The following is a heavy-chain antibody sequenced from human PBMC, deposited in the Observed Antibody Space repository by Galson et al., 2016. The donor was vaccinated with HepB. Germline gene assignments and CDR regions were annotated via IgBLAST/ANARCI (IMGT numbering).Heavy chain of an antibody. V-gene: IGHV4-30-2*01. CDR1: GGSVNNFTYS. CDR2: IYPGVST. Sequence: TLSLTCSVSGGSVNNFTYSWNWIRQPPGKGLEWIGYIYPGVSTGYHPSLKSRATISVDTSKNQFSLRLRSLTAADTGVYYCARTMLGDAFDIWGRGTVVTVSS. D-gene: IGHD3-10*02. CDR3: ARTMLGDAFDI. J-gene: IGHJ3*02.